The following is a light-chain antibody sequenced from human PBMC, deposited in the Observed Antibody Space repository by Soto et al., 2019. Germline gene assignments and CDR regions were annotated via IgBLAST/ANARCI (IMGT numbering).Light chain of an antibody. J-gene: IGKJ1*01. V-gene: IGKV1-5*01. CDR1: RGFVTW. CDR2: EAF. Sequence: DIQIPPPPSPLLSPVGNGTTTSSRARRGFVTWLAWNKKKPGKAPNLLPYEAFYLERGVPSRFSGSGSGTEFTLTISSLQPDDLATYYCQQYNSFWTFGQGTKVEI. CDR3: QQYNSFWT.